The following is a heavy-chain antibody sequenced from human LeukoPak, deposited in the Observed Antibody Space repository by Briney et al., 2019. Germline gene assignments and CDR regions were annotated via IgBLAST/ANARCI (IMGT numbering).Heavy chain of an antibody. V-gene: IGHV4-39*01. CDR3: ARRGDILTDYAFDY. CDR1: GGSIKSNSHH. Sequence: PSETLSLTCSVSGGSIKSNSHHWDWIRQAPGKGLEWIGNIYYSGTTSYNPSLKSRVTISVDTSKNQFSLRLSAVTAPDTAVYYCARRGDILTDYAFDYWGQGTLVTVSS. J-gene: IGHJ4*02. CDR2: IYYSGTT. D-gene: IGHD3-9*01.